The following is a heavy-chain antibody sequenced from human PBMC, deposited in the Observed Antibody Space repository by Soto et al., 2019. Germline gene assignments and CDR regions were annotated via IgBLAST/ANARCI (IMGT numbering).Heavy chain of an antibody. CDR3: ARDAFPRGSGTYYYYYMDV. Sequence: GASVKVSCKASGFTFTSSAMQWVRQARGQRLEWIGWIVVGSGNTNYAQKFQERVTITRDMSTSTAYMELSSLRAEDTAVYYCARDAFPRGSGTYYYYYMDVWGKGTTVTVSS. CDR1: GFTFTSSA. CDR2: IVVGSGNT. D-gene: IGHD3-10*01. J-gene: IGHJ6*03. V-gene: IGHV1-58*02.